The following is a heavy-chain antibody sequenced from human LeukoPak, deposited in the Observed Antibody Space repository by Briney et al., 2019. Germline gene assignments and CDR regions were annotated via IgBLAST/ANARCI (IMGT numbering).Heavy chain of an antibody. J-gene: IGHJ3*02. CDR1: GFTFSSYG. D-gene: IGHD1-26*01. CDR3: ARGMSGSYPDAFDI. Sequence: PGRSLRLSCAASGFTFSSYGMHWVRQAPGKGLEWVAVIWYDGSNKYYADSVKGRFTISRDNPKNTLYLQMNSLRAEDTAVYYCARGMSGSYPDAFDIWGQGTMVTVSS. CDR2: IWYDGSNK. V-gene: IGHV3-33*01.